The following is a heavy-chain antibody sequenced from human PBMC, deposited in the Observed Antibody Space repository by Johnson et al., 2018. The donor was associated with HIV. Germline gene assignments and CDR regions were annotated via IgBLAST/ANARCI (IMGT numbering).Heavy chain of an antibody. D-gene: IGHD1-26*01. CDR3: ACLVGTTGRNDGFDI. Sequence: MQLVESGGGVVRPGGSLRLSCAASGFTFDDYGMSWVRQAPGKGLEWVSGINWGGDSTGYADSVKGRFTISRDNAKSSLYLRMNSLRAEDTALYYCACLVGTTGRNDGFDIWGQGTMVTVSS. J-gene: IGHJ3*02. CDR2: INWGGDST. CDR1: GFTFDDYG. V-gene: IGHV3-20*04.